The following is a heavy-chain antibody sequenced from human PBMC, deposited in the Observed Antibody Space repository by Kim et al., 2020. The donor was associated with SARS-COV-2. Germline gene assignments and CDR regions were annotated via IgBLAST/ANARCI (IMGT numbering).Heavy chain of an antibody. D-gene: IGHD3-10*01. Sequence: YAAPVTGRLTISRDNSKNTLYLQMNSQRAADTAVYYCAKDYYGSGSYFDYWGQGTLVTVSS. J-gene: IGHJ4*02. V-gene: IGHV3-30*02. CDR3: AKDYYGSGSYFDY.